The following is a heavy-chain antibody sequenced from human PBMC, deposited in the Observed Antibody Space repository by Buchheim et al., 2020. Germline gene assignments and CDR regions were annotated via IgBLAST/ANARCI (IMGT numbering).Heavy chain of an antibody. V-gene: IGHV4-59*01. CDR2: TYYSGST. J-gene: IGHJ3*02. CDR3: AKVRHYYDSSWLLDYAFDI. Sequence: QVQLQESGPGLVKPSETLSLTCTVSGGSISSYYWSWIRQPPGKGLQWIGYTYYSGSTNYNPSLKSRVTISVDTSKNQFSLKLSSVTAADTAVYYCAKVRHYYDSSWLLDYAFDIWGQGI. CDR1: GGSISSYY. D-gene: IGHD3-22*01.